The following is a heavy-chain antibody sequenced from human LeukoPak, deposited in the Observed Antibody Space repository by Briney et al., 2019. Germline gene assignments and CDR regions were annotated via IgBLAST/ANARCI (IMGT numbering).Heavy chain of an antibody. D-gene: IGHD4-17*01. CDR2: INPSGGST. J-gene: IGHJ3*02. CDR3: ARVFSATVTTDAFDI. V-gene: IGHV1-46*01. CDR1: GYTFTSYY. Sequence: ASVKVSCKASGYTFTSYYMHWVRQAPGQGLEWMGIINPSGGSTSYAQKFQGRVTMTRGTSTSTVYMELSSLRSEDTAVYYCARVFSATVTTDAFDIWGQGTMVTVSS.